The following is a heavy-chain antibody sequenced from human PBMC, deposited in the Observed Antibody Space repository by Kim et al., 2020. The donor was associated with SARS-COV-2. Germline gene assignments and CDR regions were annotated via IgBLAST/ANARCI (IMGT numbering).Heavy chain of an antibody. Sequence: GGSLRLSCAASGFTFSSYWMSWVRQAPGKGLEWVANIKQDGSEKYYVDSVKGRFTISRDNAKNSLYLQMNSLRAEDTAVYYCARWALAFYYYNYYGMDVWGQGTTVTVSS. CDR2: IKQDGSEK. V-gene: IGHV3-7*03. CDR1: GFTFSSYW. J-gene: IGHJ6*02. CDR3: ARWALAFYYYNYYGMDV.